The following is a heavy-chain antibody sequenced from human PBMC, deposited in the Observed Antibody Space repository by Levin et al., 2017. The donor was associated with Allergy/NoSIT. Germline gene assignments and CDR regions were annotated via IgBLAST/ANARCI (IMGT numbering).Heavy chain of an antibody. V-gene: IGHV5-51*01. CDR3: ARQSVYYGSGTRFEDFDY. D-gene: IGHD3-10*01. CDR1: GYSFTSYW. CDR2: IYPGDSDT. J-gene: IGHJ4*02. Sequence: GESLKISCKGSGYSFTSYWIGWVRQMPGKGLEWMGIIYPGDSDTRYSPSFQGQVTISADKSISTAYLQWSSLKASDTAMYYCARQSVYYGSGTRFEDFDYWGQGTLVTVSS.